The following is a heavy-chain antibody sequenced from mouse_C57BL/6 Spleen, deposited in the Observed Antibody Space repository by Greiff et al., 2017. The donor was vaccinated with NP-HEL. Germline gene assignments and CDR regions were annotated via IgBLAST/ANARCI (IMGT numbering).Heavy chain of an antibody. V-gene: IGHV1-82*01. Sequence: QVQLKQSGPELVKPGASVKISCKASGYAFSSSWMNWVKQRPGKGLEWIGRIYPGDGDTNYNGKFKGKATLTADKSSSTAYMQLSSLTSEDSAVYFCAREGGYDYRFAYWGQGTLVTVSA. J-gene: IGHJ3*01. CDR2: IYPGDGDT. CDR3: AREGGYDYRFAY. D-gene: IGHD2-4*01. CDR1: GYAFSSSW.